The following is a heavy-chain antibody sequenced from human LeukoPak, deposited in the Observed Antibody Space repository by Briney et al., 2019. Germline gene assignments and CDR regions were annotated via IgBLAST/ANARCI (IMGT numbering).Heavy chain of an antibody. CDR1: GFTFSSYW. D-gene: IGHD4-23*01. CDR2: INSDGSST. Sequence: GGSLRLSCAASGFTFSSYWMHWVRQAPGKGLVRVSRINSDGSSTTYADSVKGRFTISRDNVKNTLYLQMNSLRAEDTAVYYCARDTYGGLDYWGQGTLVTVSS. J-gene: IGHJ4*02. CDR3: ARDTYGGLDY. V-gene: IGHV3-74*01.